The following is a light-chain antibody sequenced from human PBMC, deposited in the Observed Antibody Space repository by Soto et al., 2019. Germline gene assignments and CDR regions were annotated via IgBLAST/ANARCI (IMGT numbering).Light chain of an antibody. V-gene: IGKV3-15*01. CDR3: QQYNNWPPLA. CDR2: GAF. Sequence: EIVLTQSPGTLSLSPGERATLSCRASQSVRSNLAWYQQKPGQAPRLLIYGAFTRATGIPARFSGSVSGTEFTLTIISLQSEDFAVDYCQQYNNWPPLAVGQGTRLEIK. CDR1: QSVRSN. J-gene: IGKJ5*01.